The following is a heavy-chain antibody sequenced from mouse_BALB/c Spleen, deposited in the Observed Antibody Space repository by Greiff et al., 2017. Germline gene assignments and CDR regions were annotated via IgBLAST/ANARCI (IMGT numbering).Heavy chain of an antibody. J-gene: IGHJ2*01. CDR2: ISSGSSTI. D-gene: IGHD2-14*01. V-gene: IGHV5-17*02. Sequence: VQLVESGGGLVQPGGSRKLSCAASGFTFSSFGMHWVRQAPEKGLEWVAYISSGSSTIYYADTVKGRFTISRDNPKNTLFLQMTSLRSEDTAMYYCARWYDGFDYWGQGTTLTVSS. CDR1: GFTFSSFG. CDR3: ARWYDGFDY.